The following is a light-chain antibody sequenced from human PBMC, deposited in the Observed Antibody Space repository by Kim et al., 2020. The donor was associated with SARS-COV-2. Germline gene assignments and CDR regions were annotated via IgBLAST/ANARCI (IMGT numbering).Light chain of an antibody. CDR1: QSVSSSC. CDR3: QQYGCPRFT. J-gene: IGKJ1*01. CDR2: DGS. Sequence: SPGQRATLSCRASQSVSSSCACYQQQPPLEPTSLIYDGSSSSSAIPPGLSSSGAATKFILLIISRQSPEVLVVYCHQQYGCPRFTFGQGTKVDIK. V-gene: IGKV3D-20*01.